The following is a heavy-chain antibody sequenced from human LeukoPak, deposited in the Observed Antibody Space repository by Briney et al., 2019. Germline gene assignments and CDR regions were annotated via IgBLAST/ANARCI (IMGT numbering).Heavy chain of an antibody. V-gene: IGHV1-3*01. CDR2: INAGNGNT. D-gene: IGHD3-10*01. CDR3: ARVGSGTYYYYGMDV. CDR1: GYTFTSYA. Sequence: ASVKVSCKASGYTFTSYAMHWVRQAPGQRLESMGWINAGNGNTKYSQKFQGRVTITRDTSASTAYMELSSLRSEDTAVYYCARVGSGTYYYYGMDVWGQGTTVTVSS. J-gene: IGHJ6*02.